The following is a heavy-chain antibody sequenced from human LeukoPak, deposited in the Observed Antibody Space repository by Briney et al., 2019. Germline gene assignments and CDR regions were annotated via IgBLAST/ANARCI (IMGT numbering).Heavy chain of an antibody. CDR1: GGTFSSYA. J-gene: IGHJ6*02. CDR2: IIPIFGTA. Sequence: SVKVSCQASGGTFSSYAISWVRQAPGQGLEWMGGIIPIFGTANYAQKFQGRVTITADESTSTAYMELSSLRSEDTAVYYCASPGPKNIVVVVAAQAYGMDVWGQGTTVTVSS. CDR3: ASPGPKNIVVVVAAQAYGMDV. V-gene: IGHV1-69*01. D-gene: IGHD2-15*01.